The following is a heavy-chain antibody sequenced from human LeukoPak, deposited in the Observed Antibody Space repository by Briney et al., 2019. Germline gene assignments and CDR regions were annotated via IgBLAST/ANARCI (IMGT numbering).Heavy chain of an antibody. CDR1: GGSISSYY. J-gene: IGHJ4*02. CDR3: AREAGVFGGSYYSGPFDY. V-gene: IGHV4-59*01. CDR2: IYYSGST. D-gene: IGHD1-26*01. Sequence: PSETLSLTCTVSGGSISSYYWSWIRQPPGKGLEWIGYIYYSGSTNYNPSLKSRVTISVDTSKNQFSLKLSSVTAADTAVYYCAREAGVFGGSYYSGPFDYWGQGTLVTVSS.